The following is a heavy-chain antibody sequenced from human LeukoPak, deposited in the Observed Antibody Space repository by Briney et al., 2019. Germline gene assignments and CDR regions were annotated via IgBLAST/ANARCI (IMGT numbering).Heavy chain of an antibody. V-gene: IGHV3-21*01. CDR2: ISSSSSYI. Sequence: GGSLRLSCAASGFTFSSYSMNWVRQAPGKGLEWVSSISSSSSYIYYADSVKGRFTISRDNAKNSLYLQMNSLRAEDTAVYYCARAMGYDSSGYYTGDAFDIWGQGTMVTVYS. CDR1: GFTFSSYS. CDR3: ARAMGYDSSGYYTGDAFDI. D-gene: IGHD3-22*01. J-gene: IGHJ3*02.